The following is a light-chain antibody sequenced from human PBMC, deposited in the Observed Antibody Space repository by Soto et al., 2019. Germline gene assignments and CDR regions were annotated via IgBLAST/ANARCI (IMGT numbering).Light chain of an antibody. CDR2: GAS. CDR1: QSVTGRY. CDR3: QQYGSSPGT. Sequence: EIGLTQSPGTLSLSPGDRATLSCRSSQSVTGRYLAWYQQKPGQATRLXFFGASIRDTGIPDRFSGSGSGTDFTLTINRLEPEDFAVYYCQQYGSSPGTFGQGTKVDIK. V-gene: IGKV3-20*01. J-gene: IGKJ1*01.